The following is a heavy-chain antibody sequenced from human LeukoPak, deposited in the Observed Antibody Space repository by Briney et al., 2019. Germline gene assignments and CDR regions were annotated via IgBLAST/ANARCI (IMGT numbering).Heavy chain of an antibody. CDR3: AKYRSGTYYNGLH. Sequence: GGSLGLSCAASGFTFSTYMMTWVRQAPGKGLQWVSTISTSGENTYYADSVKGRFTISRDISKSTLYLQMNSLRDEDTALYYCAKYRSGTYYNGLHWGQGTLVTVSS. CDR2: ISTSGENT. V-gene: IGHV3-23*01. D-gene: IGHD3-10*01. CDR1: GFTFSTYM. J-gene: IGHJ4*02.